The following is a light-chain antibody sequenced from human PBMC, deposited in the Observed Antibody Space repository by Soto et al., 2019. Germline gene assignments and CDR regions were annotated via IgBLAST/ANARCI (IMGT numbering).Light chain of an antibody. CDR1: QSVSSN. V-gene: IGKV3-15*01. CDR3: QQYNNWPPPLT. Sequence: EIVMTQSPATLSVSPGERATLSCRASQSVSSNLAWYQQKPGQAPRLLIDGASTRATGIPARFSGSGSGAEFTLTISSLQSEDFAFYYCQQYNNWPPPLTFGGGTKVEIK. J-gene: IGKJ4*01. CDR2: GAS.